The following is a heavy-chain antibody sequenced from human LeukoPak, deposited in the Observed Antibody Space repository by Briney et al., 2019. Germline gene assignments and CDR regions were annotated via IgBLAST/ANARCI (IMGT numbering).Heavy chain of an antibody. Sequence: PGGSLRLSCAASGFTFSSYSMNWGRQAPGKGLEYVSAISSNGGSTYYANSVKGRFTISRDNSKNTLYLQMGSLRAEDMAVYYCASQYNWNYLPTHNDSWGQGTLVTVSS. V-gene: IGHV3-64*01. CDR3: ASQYNWNYLPTHNDS. D-gene: IGHD1-7*01. CDR2: ISSNGGST. J-gene: IGHJ4*02. CDR1: GFTFSSYS.